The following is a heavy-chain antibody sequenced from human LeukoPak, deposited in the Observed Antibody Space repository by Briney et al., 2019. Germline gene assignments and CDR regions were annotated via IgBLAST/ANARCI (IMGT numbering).Heavy chain of an antibody. CDR1: GYTFTSYD. V-gene: IGHV1-8*01. D-gene: IGHD4-17*01. CDR2: MNPNSGNT. CDR3: ARGAGYGDYPDY. Sequence: ASVKVSCKASGYTFTSYDINWVRQATGQGLEWMGWMNPNSGNTGYARKFQGRVTMTRNTSISTAYMELSSLRSEDAAVYYCARGAGYGDYPDYWGQGTLVTVSS. J-gene: IGHJ4*02.